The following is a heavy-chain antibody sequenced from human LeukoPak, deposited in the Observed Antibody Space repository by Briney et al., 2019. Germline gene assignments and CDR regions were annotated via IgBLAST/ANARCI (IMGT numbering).Heavy chain of an antibody. V-gene: IGHV1-2*02. CDR2: INPNSGGT. CDR3: TSGRAFFDY. J-gene: IGHJ4*02. Sequence: GASVKLSCTASVSTVATYSIYWIWMAPGQGLEYMGWINPNSGGTNYAQKFHGRVTMTRDTSISTAYTELIRLRSDDTALYYCTSGRAFFDYWGQGTLVTVSS. D-gene: IGHD1-26*01. CDR1: VSTVATYS.